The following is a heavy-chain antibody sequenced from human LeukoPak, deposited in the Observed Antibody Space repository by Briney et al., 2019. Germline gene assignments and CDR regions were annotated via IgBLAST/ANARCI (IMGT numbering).Heavy chain of an antibody. CDR2: IDPSDSYT. J-gene: IGHJ4*02. Sequence: GESLKISCQGSGSIFTSYWISGVRQLPGKGREGMGRIDPSDSYTNYSPSFQGHVTIPADKSISTAYLQWSSLKASDTAMYYCARFPIVVVPAANRQYYDSSGYVNFDYWGQGTLVTVSS. V-gene: IGHV5-10-1*01. D-gene: IGHD2-2*01. CDR3: ARFPIVVVPAANRQYYDSSGYVNFDY. CDR1: GSIFTSYW.